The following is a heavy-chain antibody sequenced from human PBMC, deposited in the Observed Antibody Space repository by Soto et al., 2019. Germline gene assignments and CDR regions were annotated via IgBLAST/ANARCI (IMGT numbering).Heavy chain of an antibody. CDR2: ISYDGSDK. V-gene: IGHV3-30-3*01. Sequence: QVQLVESGGGVVQPGRSLRLSCAASGFTFSSYAMHWVRQAPGKGLEWVAVISYDGSDKYYADSVKGRFTISRDNSKNTLYLQMNSLRAEDTAVYYCARDRSEKPGYYYGMDVWGRGTTVTVSS. CDR3: ARDRSEKPGYYYGMDV. J-gene: IGHJ6*02. CDR1: GFTFSSYA.